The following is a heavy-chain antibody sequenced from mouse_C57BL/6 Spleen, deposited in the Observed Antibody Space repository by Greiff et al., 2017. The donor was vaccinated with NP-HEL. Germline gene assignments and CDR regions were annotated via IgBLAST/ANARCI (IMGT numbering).Heavy chain of an antibody. CDR3: ARYGDRYFDV. CDR1: GYTFTSYW. Sequence: QVQLKEPGAELVRPGSSVKLSCKASGYTFTSYWMHWVKQRPIQGLEWIGNIDPSDSETHYNQKFKDKATLTVDKSSSTAYMQLSSLTSEDSAVYYCARYGDRYFDVWGTGTTVTVSS. CDR2: IDPSDSET. J-gene: IGHJ1*03. V-gene: IGHV1-52*01. D-gene: IGHD1-1*01.